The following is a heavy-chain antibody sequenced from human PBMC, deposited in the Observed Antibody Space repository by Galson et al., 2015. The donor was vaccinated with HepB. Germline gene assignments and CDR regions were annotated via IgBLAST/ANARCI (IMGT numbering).Heavy chain of an antibody. D-gene: IGHD6-13*01. CDR3: AREWQFGVSAAAATSWGYYYYGMDV. CDR1: GGTFSSYT. J-gene: IGHJ6*02. V-gene: IGHV1-69*04. Sequence: SVKVSCKASGGTFSSYTISWVRQAPGQGLEWMGRIIPILGIANYAQKFQGRVTITADKSTSTAYMELSSLRSEDTAVYYCAREWQFGVSAAAATSWGYYYYGMDVWGQGTTVTVSS. CDR2: IIPILGIA.